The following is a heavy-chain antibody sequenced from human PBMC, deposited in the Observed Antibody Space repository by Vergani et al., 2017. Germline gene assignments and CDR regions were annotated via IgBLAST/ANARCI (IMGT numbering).Heavy chain of an antibody. Sequence: QVQLQESGPGLVKPSQTLSLTCTVSGGSISSGSYYWSWIRQPAGKGLEWIGRIYTSGSTNYNPSLKSRVTISVDTSKNQFSLKLSSVTAADTAVYYCARDLRERRAYYYYMDVGGKGTTVTVS. CDR1: GGSISSGSYY. D-gene: IGHD1-1*01. V-gene: IGHV4-61*02. CDR3: ARDLRERRAYYYYMDV. J-gene: IGHJ6*03. CDR2: IYTSGST.